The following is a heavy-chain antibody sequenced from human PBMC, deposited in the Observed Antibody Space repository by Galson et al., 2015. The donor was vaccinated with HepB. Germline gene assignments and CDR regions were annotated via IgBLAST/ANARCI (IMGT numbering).Heavy chain of an antibody. Sequence: SLRLSCAASGFTFGDYAMSWFRQAPGKGLEWVRFIRSKAYGGTTEYAASVKGRFAISRDDSKSIAYLQVNSLKTEDTDVYYCTTFLEMTAVQYWGQGTLVTVSS. J-gene: IGHJ4*02. D-gene: IGHD4-11*01. CDR1: GFTFGDYA. CDR2: IRSKAYGGTT. CDR3: TTFLEMTAVQY. V-gene: IGHV3-49*03.